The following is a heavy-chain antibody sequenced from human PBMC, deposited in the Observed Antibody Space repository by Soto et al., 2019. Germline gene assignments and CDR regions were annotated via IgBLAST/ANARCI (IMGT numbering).Heavy chain of an antibody. CDR2: INHSGGT. V-gene: IGHV4-34*01. D-gene: IGHD6-19*01. Sequence: TSETLSLTCAVYGGSFSGYYWRWIRQPPGKGLEWIGEINHSGGTNYNPSLKSRVTISVDTSKNQFSLKLRSVAAADTAVYYCARGGSIAVAGFYLMSWGKGTLVPVSS. CDR3: ARGGSIAVAGFYLMS. CDR1: GGSFSGYY. J-gene: IGHJ4*02.